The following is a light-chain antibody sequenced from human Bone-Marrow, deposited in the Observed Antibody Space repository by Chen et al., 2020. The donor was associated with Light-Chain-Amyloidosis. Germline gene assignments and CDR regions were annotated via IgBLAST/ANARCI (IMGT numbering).Light chain of an antibody. CDR3: QSADSSGTYEVI. V-gene: IGLV3-25*03. CDR2: RDT. Sequence: SYELTQPPSGSVSPGQTARITCSGDDLPTKYAYWYQQKPGQAPVLVIHRDTERPSGISERFSGSSSGTTATVTISGVQAEDEADYHCQSADSSGTYEVIFGGGTKLTVL. CDR1: DLPTKY. J-gene: IGLJ2*01.